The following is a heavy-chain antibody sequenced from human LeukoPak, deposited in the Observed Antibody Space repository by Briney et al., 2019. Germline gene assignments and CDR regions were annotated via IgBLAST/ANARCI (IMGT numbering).Heavy chain of an antibody. J-gene: IGHJ5*02. CDR2: ISAYNGNT. V-gene: IGHV1-18*01. D-gene: IGHD5-18*01. CDR1: GYTFTSYG. CDR3: ARGDKKENLSGPSGYFDP. Sequence: SVKVSCKASGYTFTSYGISWVRQAPGQGLEWMGWISAYNGNTNYAQKLQGRVTMTTDTSTSTAYMELRSLRSDDTAVYYCARGDKKENLSGPSGYFDPWGQGSLVTVSS.